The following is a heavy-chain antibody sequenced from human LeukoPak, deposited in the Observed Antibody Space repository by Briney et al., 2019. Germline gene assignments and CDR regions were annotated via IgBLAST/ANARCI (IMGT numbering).Heavy chain of an antibody. CDR3: TRDSGSSGLEDY. Sequence: GGSLRLSCAASGFTLRSYWMQWVRQAPGKGLVWVSRISSDGSSTSYADSVKGRFTISGDNAKNTLYLQMNSLRDEDTAVYYCTRDSGSSGLEDYWGQGTLVTVSS. J-gene: IGHJ4*02. D-gene: IGHD2-15*01. V-gene: IGHV3-74*01. CDR1: GFTLRSYW. CDR2: ISSDGSST.